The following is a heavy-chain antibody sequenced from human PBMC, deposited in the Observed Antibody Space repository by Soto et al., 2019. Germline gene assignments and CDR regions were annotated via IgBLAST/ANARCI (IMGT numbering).Heavy chain of an antibody. CDR2: ISSSSSYI. Sequence: GWRRRSGNAPGCTVSIYSRTGGRQAPGKGLEWVSSISSSSSYIYYADSVKGRFTISRDNAKNSLYLQMNSLRAADTAVYYCARDVAVAGTDFDYWGQGALVTVSS. CDR3: ARDVAVAGTDFDY. J-gene: IGHJ4*02. CDR1: GCTVSIYS. D-gene: IGHD6-19*01. V-gene: IGHV3-21*01.